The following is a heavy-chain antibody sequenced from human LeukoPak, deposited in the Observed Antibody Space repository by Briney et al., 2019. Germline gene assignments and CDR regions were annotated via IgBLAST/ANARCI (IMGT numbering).Heavy chain of an antibody. Sequence: GGSLRLSCTGSGFTFSSNDMSWVRQPPGKGLEWVANIKQDGSEKYYVDSVKGRFTISRDNAKNSLFLQMNSLRAEDTAVYYCARDPPVAGYGMDVWGQGTTVTVSS. D-gene: IGHD6-19*01. CDR2: IKQDGSEK. CDR1: GFTFSSND. CDR3: ARDPPVAGYGMDV. V-gene: IGHV3-7*01. J-gene: IGHJ6*02.